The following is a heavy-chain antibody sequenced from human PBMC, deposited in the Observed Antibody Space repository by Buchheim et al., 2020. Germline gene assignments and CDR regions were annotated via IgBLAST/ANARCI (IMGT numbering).Heavy chain of an antibody. D-gene: IGHD3-22*01. CDR1: GGTFSSYT. CDR2: IIPILGIA. CDR3: ARDPYYYDSSGYRGSFDY. V-gene: IGHV1-69*08. Sequence: QVQLVQSGAEVKKPGSSVKVSCKASGGTFSSYTISWVRQAPGQGLEWMGRIIPILGIANYAQKFQGRVTITADKSTSTVYMELSSLRSEDTAVYYCARDPYYYDSSGYRGSFDYWGQGTL. J-gene: IGHJ4*02.